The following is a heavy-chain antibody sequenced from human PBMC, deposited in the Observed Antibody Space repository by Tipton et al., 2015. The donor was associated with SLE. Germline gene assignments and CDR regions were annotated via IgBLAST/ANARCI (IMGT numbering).Heavy chain of an antibody. CDR3: ARPGSGDY. CDR2: MYYTGST. Sequence: GLVKPSETLSLTCTVSGGSISPYYWGWIRQPPGKGLELIGTMYYTGSTYYNPSLNSRVTISVDTSKNQFSLRVTSVTAADTAVYYCARPGSGDYWGQGTLVTVSS. CDR1: GGSISPYY. V-gene: IGHV4-39*07. J-gene: IGHJ4*02. D-gene: IGHD6-25*01.